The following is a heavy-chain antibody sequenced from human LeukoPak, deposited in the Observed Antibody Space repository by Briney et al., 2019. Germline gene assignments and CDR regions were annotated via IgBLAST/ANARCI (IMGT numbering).Heavy chain of an antibody. D-gene: IGHD3-10*01. CDR1: GFTFNTYS. J-gene: IGHJ3*02. Sequence: GGSLRLSCGASGFTFNTYSMHWVRQAPGKGLEWVSLVNWEGDTTYYADSVRGRFTISRDNAKNSLYLQMNSLRAEDTAVYYCARVGLLLYPDAFDIWGQGTRVTVSS. CDR3: ARVGLLLYPDAFDI. V-gene: IGHV3-43*01. CDR2: VNWEGDTT.